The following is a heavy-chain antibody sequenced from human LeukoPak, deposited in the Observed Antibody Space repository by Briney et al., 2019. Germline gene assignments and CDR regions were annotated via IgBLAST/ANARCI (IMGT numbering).Heavy chain of an antibody. V-gene: IGHV4-59*11. CDR2: IYYSGST. D-gene: IGHD2-2*01. J-gene: IGHJ4*02. CDR3: ARDKNDCSSTSCYAEYYFDY. CDR1: GGSISSHY. Sequence: SETLSLTCTVSGGSISSHYWSWIRQPPGKGLEWIGYIYYSGSTNYNPSLKSRVTMSVDTSKNQFSLKLSSVTAADTAVYYCARDKNDCSSTSCYAEYYFDYWGQGTLVTVSS.